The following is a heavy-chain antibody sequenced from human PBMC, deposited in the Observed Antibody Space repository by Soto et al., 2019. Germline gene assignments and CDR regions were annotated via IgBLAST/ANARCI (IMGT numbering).Heavy chain of an antibody. Sequence: DVQLVESGGGLVQPGGSLRVSCAASGFTFSSAWVNWVRQAPGKGLEWVGRIKSKIDGGTTDYAAPVNGRFTISRDDSKNTLFLQMNSLKTEDTGVYYCTSHSVFASGSHYEIIAWGQGTLVIVSS. D-gene: IGHD1-26*01. J-gene: IGHJ5*02. CDR1: GFTFSSAW. CDR2: IKSKIDGGTT. CDR3: TSHSVFASGSHYEIIA. V-gene: IGHV3-15*07.